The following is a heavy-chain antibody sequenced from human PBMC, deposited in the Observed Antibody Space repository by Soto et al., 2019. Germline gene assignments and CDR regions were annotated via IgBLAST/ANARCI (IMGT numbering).Heavy chain of an antibody. D-gene: IGHD3-22*01. J-gene: IGHJ5*02. CDR1: GGSISSGGYY. CDR2: IYYSGST. CDR3: AVAAEGYYDSSGYYYNNWFDP. V-gene: IGHV4-31*03. Sequence: QVQLQESGPGLVKPSQTLSLTCTVSGGSISSGGYYWSWIRQHPGKGLEWIGYIYYSGSTYYNPSLKSRVTISVDTSKNQFSLKLSSVTAADTAVYYCAVAAEGYYDSSGYYYNNWFDPWGHGTLVTVSS.